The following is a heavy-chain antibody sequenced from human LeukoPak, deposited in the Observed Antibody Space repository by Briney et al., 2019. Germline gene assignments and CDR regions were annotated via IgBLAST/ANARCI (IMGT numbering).Heavy chain of an antibody. V-gene: IGHV3-30*02. D-gene: IGHD2-15*01. CDR2: TQYDGIDK. CDR3: AKDPSVVAVHFDY. Sequence: GGSLRLSCVASGFTFSNYGMHWVRQVPGKGLEWVAFTQYDGIDKYYADSVKGRFTIPRDNSKNTLYLHMNSLRVEDTAVYYCAKDPSVVAVHFDYWGHGTLVTVSS. J-gene: IGHJ4*01. CDR1: GFTFSNYG.